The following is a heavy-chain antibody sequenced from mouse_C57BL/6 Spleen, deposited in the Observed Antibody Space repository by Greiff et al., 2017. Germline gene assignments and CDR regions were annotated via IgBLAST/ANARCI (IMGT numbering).Heavy chain of an antibody. Sequence: VQLQQSGAELVRPGTSVKVSCKASGYAFTNYLIEWVKQRPGQGLEWIGVINPGSGGTNYNEKFKGKATLTADKFSSTAYMQLSSLTSADSAVLFCARSDYGNYAWFAYWGQGTLVTVSA. CDR1: GYAFTNYL. CDR2: INPGSGGT. J-gene: IGHJ3*01. D-gene: IGHD2-1*01. V-gene: IGHV1-54*01. CDR3: ARSDYGNYAWFAY.